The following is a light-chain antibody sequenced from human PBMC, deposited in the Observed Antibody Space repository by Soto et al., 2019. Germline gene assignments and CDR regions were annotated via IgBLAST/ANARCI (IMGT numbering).Light chain of an antibody. Sequence: QSVLTQPPSVSGAPGQRVTISCTGSSSNIGAVYDVHWYQQYPGTAPKLLIYGNSNRPSGVPDRFSGSKSGTSASLAISGLQAEDEADYYCQSYASSLSGYVFGTGTKLTVL. CDR2: GNS. CDR3: QSYASSLSGYV. CDR1: SSNIGAVYD. V-gene: IGLV1-40*01. J-gene: IGLJ1*01.